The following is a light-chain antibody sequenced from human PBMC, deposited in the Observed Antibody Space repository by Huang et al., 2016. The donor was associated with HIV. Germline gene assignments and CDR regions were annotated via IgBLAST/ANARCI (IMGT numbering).Light chain of an antibody. CDR3: MQGTHWPGT. J-gene: IGKJ1*01. CDR1: QSRVSSDGNTY. Sequence: DVVMTQLPLSLPVALGQPASIFCKSIQSRVSSDGNTYLNWFQQRPGQPPRRLIYQVSSRDAGVPDIFSGSGSGTHFALRINRVEAEDVAIYYCMQGTHWPGTFGQGTKMEI. CDR2: QVS. V-gene: IGKV2-30*01.